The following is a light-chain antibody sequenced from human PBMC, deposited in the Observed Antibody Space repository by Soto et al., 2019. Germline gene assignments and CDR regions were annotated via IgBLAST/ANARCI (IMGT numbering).Light chain of an antibody. CDR1: DSNIGKNA. J-gene: IGLJ2*01. CDR2: SNN. CDR3: AAWDDNLDGVV. V-gene: IGLV1-44*01. Sequence: QSVLTQPPSASGTPGQRVTISCSGGDSNIGKNAVNWYRQLPGTAPKLVIYSNNQRPPGVPDRFSGSKSGTSASLAISGLQSEDEADYYCAAWDDNLDGVVFGGGTKLTVL.